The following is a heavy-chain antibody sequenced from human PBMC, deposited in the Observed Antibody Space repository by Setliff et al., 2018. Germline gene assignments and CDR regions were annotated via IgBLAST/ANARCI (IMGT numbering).Heavy chain of an antibody. Sequence: GGSLRLSCAASGFTFSNTWMTWVRQASGKGREWIGRIKSKVDGGTTDYAAFVKGRFSISRDDSKNTVYMELSSLRSEDTAVYYCARALDYLDYWGQGTLVTVSS. CDR1: GFTFSNTW. CDR3: ARALDYLDY. CDR2: IKSKVDGGTT. J-gene: IGHJ4*02. V-gene: IGHV3-15*01.